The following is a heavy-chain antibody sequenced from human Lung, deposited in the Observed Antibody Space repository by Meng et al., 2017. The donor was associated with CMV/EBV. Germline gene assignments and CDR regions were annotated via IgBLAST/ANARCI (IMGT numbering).Heavy chain of an antibody. D-gene: IGHD2-2*01. CDR3: ARVFGVVVPLEGCMAV. Sequence: ASVXVSXKASGYTFTGYYMHWVRQAPGQGLEWMGWINPNSGGTNYAQKFQGRVTMTRDTSISTAYMELSRLRSDDTAVYYCARVFGVVVPLEGCMAVWGQG. V-gene: IGHV1-2*02. J-gene: IGHJ6*02. CDR2: INPNSGGT. CDR1: GYTFTGYY.